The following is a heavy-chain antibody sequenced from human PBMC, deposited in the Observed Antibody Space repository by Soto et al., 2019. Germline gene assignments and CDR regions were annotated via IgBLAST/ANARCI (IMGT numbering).Heavy chain of an antibody. CDR2: ISGSGGST. D-gene: IGHD4-17*01. Sequence: EVQLLESGGGLVQPGGSLRLSCAASGFTFSSYAMSWVRQAPGKGLEWVSAISGSGGSTYYADSVKGRFTISRDNSKNTLYLQMNSLRAEDTAVYYCATTPDYGDYGGTSYWGQGTLVTVSS. J-gene: IGHJ4*02. V-gene: IGHV3-23*01. CDR1: GFTFSSYA. CDR3: ATTPDYGDYGGTSY.